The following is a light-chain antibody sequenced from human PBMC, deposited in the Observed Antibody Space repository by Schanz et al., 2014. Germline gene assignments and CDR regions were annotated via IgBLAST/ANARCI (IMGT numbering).Light chain of an antibody. Sequence: DIQMTQSPSTLSASVGDRVTISCRASQTISNWLAWYQQKPGKAPKLLIYDASNLESGVPSRFSGIGTGTEFTLTISSLQPDDFATYYCQQYNIFWTFGQGTKVEIK. CDR3: QQYNIFWT. J-gene: IGKJ1*01. CDR1: QTISNW. V-gene: IGKV1-5*01. CDR2: DAS.